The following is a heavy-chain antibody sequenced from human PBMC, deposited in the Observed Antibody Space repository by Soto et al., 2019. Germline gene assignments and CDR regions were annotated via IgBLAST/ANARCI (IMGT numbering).Heavy chain of an antibody. J-gene: IGHJ3*02. V-gene: IGHV3-7*05. CDR1: GFTFSSYW. D-gene: IGHD7-27*01. CDR2: IKQDGSEK. Sequence: GGSLRLSCAASGFTFSSYWMTWVRQAPGKGLEWVANIKQDGSEKYYVDSVKGRFTISRDNAKNSLYLQMNSLRAEDTAVYYCARITWGGAFDIWGQGTMVTVSS. CDR3: ARITWGGAFDI.